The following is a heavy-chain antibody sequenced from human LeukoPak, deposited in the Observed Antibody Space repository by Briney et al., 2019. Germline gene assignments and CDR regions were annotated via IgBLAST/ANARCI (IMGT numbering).Heavy chain of an antibody. Sequence: SDTLSPTCAVYGGSFSGYDWSWIRQPPGKGLEWMGEINHSGSTNYNPSLKSRVTISVDTSPNRFSLKLSSVPAAATALYYCARSASRYIDYWGQGPLVTVSS. CDR1: GGSFSGYD. J-gene: IGHJ4*02. CDR2: INHSGST. D-gene: IGHD3-16*02. CDR3: ARSASRYIDY. V-gene: IGHV4-34*01.